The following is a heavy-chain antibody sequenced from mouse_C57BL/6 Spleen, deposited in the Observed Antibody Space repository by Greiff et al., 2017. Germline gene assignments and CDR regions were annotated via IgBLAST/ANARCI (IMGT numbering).Heavy chain of an antibody. CDR3: AREAITTVVGGYFDD. V-gene: IGHV3-6*01. J-gene: IGHJ2*01. D-gene: IGHD1-1*01. Sequence: ESGPGLVKPSQSLSLTCSVTGYSITSGYYWNWIRQFPGNKLEWMGYISYDGSNNYNPSLKNRISITRDTSKHQFFLKLNSVTTEDTATYYCAREAITTVVGGYFDDWGQGTTLTVAS. CDR2: ISYDGSN. CDR1: GYSITSGYY.